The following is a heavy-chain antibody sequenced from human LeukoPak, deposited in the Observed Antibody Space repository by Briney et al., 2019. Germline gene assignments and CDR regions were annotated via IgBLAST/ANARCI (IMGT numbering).Heavy chain of an antibody. V-gene: IGHV3-7*01. D-gene: IGHD3-22*01. CDR1: GFSFGNYW. CDR3: ARDGSSGISHAADY. J-gene: IGHJ4*02. Sequence: PGGSLRLSCAASGFSFGNYWMIWVRQAPAKGLEWVANIKQDGNEKYYVDSVRGRVTISRDNAKNSLYLQMNSLRAEDTAVYYCARDGSSGISHAADYWGQGTLVTVSS. CDR2: IKQDGNEK.